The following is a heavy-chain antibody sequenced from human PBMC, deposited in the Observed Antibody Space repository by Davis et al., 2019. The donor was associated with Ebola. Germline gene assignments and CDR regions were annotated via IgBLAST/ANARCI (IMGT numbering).Heavy chain of an antibody. CDR3: ARVEDSGYST. CDR2: MYYGVNT. CDR1: GVSIGSSGYY. V-gene: IGHV4-39*01. J-gene: IGHJ5*02. D-gene: IGHD3-22*01. Sequence: MPSETLSLTCNVSGVSIGSSGYYWGWVRQPPGKGLEWMGGMYYGVNTHYNPSLKSRVTVSVDTSKNQFSLKLRSVTAADTAVYYCARVEDSGYSTWGQGTLVIVSS.